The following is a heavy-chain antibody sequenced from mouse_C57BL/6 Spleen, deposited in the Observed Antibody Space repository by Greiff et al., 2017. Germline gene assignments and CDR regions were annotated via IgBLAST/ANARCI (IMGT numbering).Heavy chain of an antibody. CDR1: GYAFSSYW. V-gene: IGHV1-80*01. CDR3: ARGVTTVVDDYFDY. Sequence: VKLMESGAELVKPGASVKISCKASGYAFSSYWMNWVKQRPGKGLEWIGQIYPGDGDTNYNGKFKGKATLTADKSSSTAYMQLSSLTSEDSAVYFCARGVTTVVDDYFDYWGQGTTLTVSS. CDR2: IYPGDGDT. J-gene: IGHJ2*01. D-gene: IGHD1-1*01.